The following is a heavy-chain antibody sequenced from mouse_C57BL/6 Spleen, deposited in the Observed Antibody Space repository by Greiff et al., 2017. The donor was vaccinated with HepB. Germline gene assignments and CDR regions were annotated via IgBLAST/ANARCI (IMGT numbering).Heavy chain of an antibody. CDR1: GYAFSSSW. Sequence: LVESGPELVKPGASVKISCKASGYAFSSSWMNWVKQRPGKGLEWIGRIYPGDGDTNYNGKFKGKATLTADKSSSTAYMQLSSLTSEDSAVYFCARDYSNPFAYWGQGTLVTVSA. CDR2: IYPGDGDT. CDR3: ARDYSNPFAY. J-gene: IGHJ3*01. D-gene: IGHD2-5*01. V-gene: IGHV1-82*01.